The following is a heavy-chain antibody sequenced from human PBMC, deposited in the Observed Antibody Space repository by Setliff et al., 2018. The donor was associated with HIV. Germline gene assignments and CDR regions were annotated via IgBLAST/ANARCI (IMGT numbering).Heavy chain of an antibody. V-gene: IGHV4-4*07. D-gene: IGHD6-13*01. CDR3: ARTYSSNWYIDY. CDR1: GGSITSSY. Sequence: TSETLSLTCTVSGGSITSSYWSWIRQPAGKGLEWIGRIYTSGSTNYNPSLKSRVTMSIDTSKNQFSLKVRSVSAADTAIYYCARTYSSNWYIDYWGQGTLVTVSS. CDR2: IYTSGST. J-gene: IGHJ4*02.